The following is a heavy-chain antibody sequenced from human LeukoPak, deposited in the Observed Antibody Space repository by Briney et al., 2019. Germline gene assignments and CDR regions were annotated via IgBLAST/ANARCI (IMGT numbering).Heavy chain of an antibody. V-gene: IGHV1-69*01. CDR3: ARGDYGDLGTNAFDI. Sequence: GASVKVSCKASGGTFSSYAISWVRQAPGQGLEWMGGIIPIFGTANYAQKFQGRVTITADESTSTAYMELSSLRSEDTAVYYCARGDYGDLGTNAFDIWGQGTMVTVSS. CDR2: IIPIFGTA. CDR1: GGTFSSYA. D-gene: IGHD4-17*01. J-gene: IGHJ3*02.